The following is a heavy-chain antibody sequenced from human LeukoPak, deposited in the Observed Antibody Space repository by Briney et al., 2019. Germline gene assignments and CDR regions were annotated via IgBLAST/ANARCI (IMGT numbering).Heavy chain of an antibody. V-gene: IGHV3-30-3*01. CDR1: GFTFSSYA. CDR2: ISYDGSNK. CDR3: ARATGLRRGGTGSYYFDY. Sequence: PGGSLRLSCAASGFTFSSYAMHWVRQAPGKGLEWVAVISYDGSNKYYADSVKGRFTISRDNSKNTLYLQMNSLRAEDTAVYYCARATGLRRGGTGSYYFDYWGQGTLVTVSS. D-gene: IGHD4-17*01. J-gene: IGHJ4*02.